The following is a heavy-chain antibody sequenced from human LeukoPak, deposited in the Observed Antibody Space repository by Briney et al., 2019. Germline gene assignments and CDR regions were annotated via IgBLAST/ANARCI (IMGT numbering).Heavy chain of an antibody. CDR1: GGSFSGYD. CDR3: ARGLGRWLPVALDY. V-gene: IGHV4-34*01. Sequence: SETLSLTCAVYGGSFSGYDWSWSRQPPGKGLEWMGEINHSGSSNYNPSLKSRVTISVDTSKNQFSLKLSSVTAADTAVYYCARGLGRWLPVALDYWGQGTLVTVSS. D-gene: IGHD5-18*01. J-gene: IGHJ4*02. CDR2: INHSGSS.